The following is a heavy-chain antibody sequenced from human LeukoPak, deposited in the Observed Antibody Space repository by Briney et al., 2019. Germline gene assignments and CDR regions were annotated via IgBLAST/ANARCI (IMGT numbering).Heavy chain of an antibody. Sequence: GGSLRLSCAASGFTFSSYGMHWVRQAPGKGLEWVTFIKYDESNKYYAASVKGRFTISRDNSKNTLYLQMNSLGLQDTAVYYCAKDMRVASTGGVGYFDNWGQGTLVTVSS. CDR2: IKYDESNK. D-gene: IGHD7-27*01. J-gene: IGHJ4*02. CDR1: GFTFSSYG. CDR3: AKDMRVASTGGVGYFDN. V-gene: IGHV3-30*02.